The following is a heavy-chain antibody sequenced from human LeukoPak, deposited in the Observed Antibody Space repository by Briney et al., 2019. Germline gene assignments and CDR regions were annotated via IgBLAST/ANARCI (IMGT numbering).Heavy chain of an antibody. CDR3: ARDFILTGYSDY. J-gene: IGHJ4*02. CDR1: GFTFSSYA. V-gene: IGHV3-30-3*01. D-gene: IGHD3-9*01. Sequence: PGRSLRLSCPASGFTFSSYAMHWVRQAPGKGLEWVAVISYDGSNKYYADSVKGRFTISRDNSKNTLYLQMNSLRAEDTAVYYCARDFILTGYSDYWGQGTLVTVSS. CDR2: ISYDGSNK.